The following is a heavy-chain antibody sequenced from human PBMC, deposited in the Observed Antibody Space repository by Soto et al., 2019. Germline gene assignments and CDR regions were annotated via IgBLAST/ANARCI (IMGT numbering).Heavy chain of an antibody. V-gene: IGHV3-7*01. CDR1: GFTFTSYW. CDR3: AREDFYRFDY. CDR2: IKGDGSAK. J-gene: IGHJ4*02. Sequence: EVQLVESGGGLVQPGGSLRVSCAASGFTFTSYWMSWVRQAPGKGLEWVANIKGDGSAKYYLDSVKGRFTISRDNAKNSLYLQMNSLRADDTAVYYCAREDFYRFDYWGQGNLVTVSS.